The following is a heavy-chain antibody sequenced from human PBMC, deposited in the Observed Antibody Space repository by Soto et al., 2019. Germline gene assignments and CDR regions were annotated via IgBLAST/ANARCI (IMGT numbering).Heavy chain of an antibody. J-gene: IGHJ4*02. CDR1: GFTVSSYY. Sequence: GPLRLSCAASGFTVSSYYMSWVRQAPGKGLEWVSVIYSAGSADFADSVKGRFTISRDNSKNTLYLQMSSLRAEDTAVYYCARVPSSSYHYFDYWGQGTLVTVSS. CDR3: ARVPSSSYHYFDY. CDR2: IYSAGSA. D-gene: IGHD6-13*01. V-gene: IGHV3-66*01.